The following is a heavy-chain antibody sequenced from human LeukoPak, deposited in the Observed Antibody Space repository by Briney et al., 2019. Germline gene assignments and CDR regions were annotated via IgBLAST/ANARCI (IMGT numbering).Heavy chain of an antibody. J-gene: IGHJ4*02. Sequence: SETLSLTCTVSGGSVSSGSYYWSWIRQPPGKGLEWIGYIYYSGSTNYNPSLKSRVTISVDTSKNQFSPKLSSVTAADTAVYYCAVIAAAGYGDYFDYWGQGTLVTVSS. CDR3: AVIAAAGYGDYFDY. CDR1: GGSVSSGSYY. V-gene: IGHV4-61*01. CDR2: IYYSGST. D-gene: IGHD6-13*01.